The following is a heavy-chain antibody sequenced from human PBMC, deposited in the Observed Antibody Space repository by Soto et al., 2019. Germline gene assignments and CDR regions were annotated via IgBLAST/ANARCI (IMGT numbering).Heavy chain of an antibody. J-gene: IGHJ1*01. D-gene: IGHD3-22*01. CDR3: ASEGYYDSSGYSPSAEYFQH. V-gene: IGHV3-23*01. CDR1: GFTFSSYA. CDR2: ISGSGGST. Sequence: GESLKISCAASGFTFSSYAMSWVRQAPGKGLEWVSAISGSGGSTYYADSVKGRFTISRDNSKNTLYLQMNSLRAEDTAVYYCASEGYYDSSGYSPSAEYFQHWGQGTLVTVSS.